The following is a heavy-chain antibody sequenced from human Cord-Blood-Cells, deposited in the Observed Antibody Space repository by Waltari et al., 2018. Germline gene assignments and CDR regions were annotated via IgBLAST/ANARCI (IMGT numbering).Heavy chain of an antibody. CDR2: MYSGGST. CDR3: AREGKGSYYYFDY. D-gene: IGHD1-26*01. CDR1: GFTVGSNY. V-gene: IGHV3-53*01. J-gene: IGHJ4*02. Sequence: EVQLVESGGGLIQPGGSLRLSCAASGFTVGSNYMTWFRQAPGKGLEWVSVMYSGGSTYYADSVKGRFTISRDNSKNTLYLQMNSLRAEDTAVYYCAREGKGSYYYFDYWGQGTLVTVSS.